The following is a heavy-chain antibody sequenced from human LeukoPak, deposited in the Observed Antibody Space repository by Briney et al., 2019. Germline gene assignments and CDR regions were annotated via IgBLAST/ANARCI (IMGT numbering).Heavy chain of an antibody. CDR1: GGSISIGGYY. Sequence: SETLSLTCTVSGGSISIGGYYWSWIRQHPGKGLEWIGYILYSGSAYYNPSLKSRLTISLDTSKNQFSLKLTSVTAADTAVYYCASVTPSAVAGNYGMDVWGQGTTVTVSS. J-gene: IGHJ6*02. V-gene: IGHV4-31*03. CDR2: ILYSGSA. D-gene: IGHD6-19*01. CDR3: ASVTPSAVAGNYGMDV.